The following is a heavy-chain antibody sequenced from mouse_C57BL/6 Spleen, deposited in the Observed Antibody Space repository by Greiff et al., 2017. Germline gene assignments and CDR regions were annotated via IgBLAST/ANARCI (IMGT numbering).Heavy chain of an antibody. CDR2: ISYDGSN. V-gene: IGHV3-6*01. D-gene: IGHD4-1*01. CDR3: ARERTGTTGYDY. Sequence: EVQLQESGPGLVKPSQSLSLTCSVTGYSITSGYYWNWIRQFPGNKLEWMGYISYDGSNNYNPSLKNRISITRDTSKNQFFLKLNSVTTEDTATYYCARERTGTTGYDYWGQGTTLTVSS. J-gene: IGHJ2*01. CDR1: GYSITSGYY.